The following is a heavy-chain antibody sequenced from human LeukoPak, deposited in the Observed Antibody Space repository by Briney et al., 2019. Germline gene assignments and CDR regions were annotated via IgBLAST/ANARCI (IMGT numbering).Heavy chain of an antibody. V-gene: IGHV3-23*01. CDR2: INSHADST. Sequence: PGGSLRLSCAASGFTFSMDTMSWVRQAAGKGVESSSTINSHADSTYSADSVKGRFTISRDNSKNTLFLQINSLRAEDTAVYYCAKDGLCPNVCSTQIAVAGYFDSSGRRILVTLSS. CDR3: AKDGLCPNVCSTQIAVAGYFDS. J-gene: IGHJ4*02. CDR1: GFTFSMDT. D-gene: IGHD6-19*01.